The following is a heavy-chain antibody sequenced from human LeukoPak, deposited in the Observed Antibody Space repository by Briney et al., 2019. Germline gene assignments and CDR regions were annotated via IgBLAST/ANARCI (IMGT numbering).Heavy chain of an antibody. CDR1: GFTFSTYN. V-gene: IGHV3-23*01. Sequence: GGSLRLSCAASGFTFSTYNMHWVRQAPGKGLEWVSAISGSGGSTYYVESVKARFTISRDNSKNTLYLQMNSLRAEDTAVYYCAKDRAGILEGFDIWGQGTMVTVSS. CDR3: AKDRAGILEGFDI. J-gene: IGHJ3*02. D-gene: IGHD3-10*01. CDR2: ISGSGGST.